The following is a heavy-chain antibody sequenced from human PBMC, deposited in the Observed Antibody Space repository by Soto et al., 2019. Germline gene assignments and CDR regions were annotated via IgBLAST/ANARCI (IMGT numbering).Heavy chain of an antibody. V-gene: IGHV3-21*01. Sequence: GGSLRLSCAASGFTFSSYSMNWVRQAPGKGLEWVSSINSNSLSIYYADSVKRRFTFSNDNAKNSLYLQMNRPRAEDTGGYYGARDYDRDDFWSQNGFDPWGQGTLVSVS. CDR2: INSNSLSI. D-gene: IGHD3-3*01. CDR3: ARDYDRDDFWSQNGFDP. CDR1: GFTFSSYS. J-gene: IGHJ5*02.